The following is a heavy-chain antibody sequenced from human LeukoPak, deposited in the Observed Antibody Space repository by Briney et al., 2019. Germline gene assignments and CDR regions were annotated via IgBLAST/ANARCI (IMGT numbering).Heavy chain of an antibody. Sequence: GGSLRLSCAASGFTFSNAWMSWVRQAPGKGLEWVGRIKSKTDGGTTDYAAPVKGRFTISRDDSKNTLYLQMNSLKTEDTAVYYCTTIAVAGTYYYYYYMDVWGKGTTVTVSS. V-gene: IGHV3-15*01. CDR2: IKSKTDGGTT. J-gene: IGHJ6*03. D-gene: IGHD6-19*01. CDR3: TTIAVAGTYYYYYYMDV. CDR1: GFTFSNAW.